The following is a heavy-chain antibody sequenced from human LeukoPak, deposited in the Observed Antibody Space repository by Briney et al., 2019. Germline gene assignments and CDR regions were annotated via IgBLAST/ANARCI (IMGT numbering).Heavy chain of an antibody. J-gene: IGHJ4*02. V-gene: IGHV3-23*01. D-gene: IGHD4-17*01. CDR2: ISGIGVAT. Sequence: GGSLRLSCAASGFTFGSYAMTWVRQAPGKGLEWVSVISGIGVATYYADSVKGRFTVSRDNSKNTLYLQMNSLRAEDTAVYYCAKRAVTTFSSGFHYWGQGTLVTVSS. CDR3: AKRAVTTFSSGFHY. CDR1: GFTFGSYA.